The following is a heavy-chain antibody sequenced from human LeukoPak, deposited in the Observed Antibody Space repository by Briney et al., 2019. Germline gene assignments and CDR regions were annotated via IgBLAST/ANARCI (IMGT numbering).Heavy chain of an antibody. Sequence: GGSLRLSCAASGFTFSSFALHWVRQAPGKGLEWVTVISNDGSNKFYADSVKGRFIISRDNSKNTLYLQMNSLRAEDTAVYYCARYLAAAGHFDYWGQGTLVTVSS. V-gene: IGHV3-30*03. CDR1: GFTFSSFA. CDR2: ISNDGSNK. CDR3: ARYLAAAGHFDY. D-gene: IGHD6-13*01. J-gene: IGHJ4*02.